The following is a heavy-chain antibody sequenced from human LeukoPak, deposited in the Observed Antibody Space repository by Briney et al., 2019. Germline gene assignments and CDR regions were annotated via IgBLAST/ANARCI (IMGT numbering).Heavy chain of an antibody. J-gene: IGHJ6*03. D-gene: IGHD3-10*01. CDR2: IYTSGST. CDR3: ARDSITMVRGATKIDYYYYMDV. V-gene: IGHV4-4*07. Sequence: PSETLSLTCTVSGGSISSYYWSWIRQPAGKGLEWIGRIYTSGSTNYNPSLKSRVTMSVDTSKNQFSLKLSSVTAADTAVYYCARDSITMVRGATKIDYYYYMDVWGKGTTVTISS. CDR1: GGSISSYY.